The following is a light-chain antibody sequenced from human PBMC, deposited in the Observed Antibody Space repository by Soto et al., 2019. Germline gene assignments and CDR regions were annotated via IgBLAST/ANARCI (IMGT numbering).Light chain of an antibody. V-gene: IGKV4-1*01. J-gene: IGKJ4*01. CDR2: WAS. Sequence: DIVMTQSPDSLAVSLGERATINCKSSQSVLYSSDNKNYLALYQQKPGQPPKLLIYWASTRDSGVPDRFSGSGSGADFTLTISSLQAEDGAVYYCQQYYTTLTFGGGTRVEIK. CDR1: QSVLYSSDNKNY. CDR3: QQYYTTLT.